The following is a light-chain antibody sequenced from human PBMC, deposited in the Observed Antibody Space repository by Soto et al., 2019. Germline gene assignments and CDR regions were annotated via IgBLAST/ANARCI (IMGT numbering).Light chain of an antibody. CDR1: QSVSSNY. V-gene: IGKV3-20*01. Sequence: EVVLTQSPGPLSLSPGESATLSCRASQSVSSNYLAWYQQKPGQAPRLLIYGVSTRATGIPDRFSGSGSGTDFSLTIRRLEPEDFALYYCQQYFTSPLTFGGGTKVDIK. CDR3: QQYFTSPLT. CDR2: GVS. J-gene: IGKJ4*01.